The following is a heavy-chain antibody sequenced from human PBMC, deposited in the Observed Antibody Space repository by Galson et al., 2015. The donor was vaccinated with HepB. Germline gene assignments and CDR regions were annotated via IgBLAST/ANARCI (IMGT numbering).Heavy chain of an antibody. CDR2: IYSGGTT. Sequence: SLRLSCAAYGFTVRSNYMSWVRQAPGKGLEWVTTIYSGGTTYYADSVKGRFTISRHNSKNTLSLQMNSLRAEDTAVYYCARGIGGIMMIDYFDYWGQGTLVTVSS. CDR1: GFTVRSNY. V-gene: IGHV3-53*04. D-gene: IGHD3-16*01. J-gene: IGHJ4*02. CDR3: ARGIGGIMMIDYFDY.